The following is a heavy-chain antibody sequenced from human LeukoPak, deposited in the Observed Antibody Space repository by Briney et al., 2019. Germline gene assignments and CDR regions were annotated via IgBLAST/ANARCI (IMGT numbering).Heavy chain of an antibody. Sequence: SETLSLTCTVSGGSISSYYWSWIRQPPGKGLEWIGYIYYSGSTNHNPSLKSRVTISVDTSKNQFSLKLSSVTAADTAVYYCARVLDGSGSYFDYWGQGTLVTVSS. CDR2: IYYSGST. V-gene: IGHV4-59*01. J-gene: IGHJ4*02. CDR1: GGSISSYY. CDR3: ARVLDGSGSYFDY. D-gene: IGHD3-10*01.